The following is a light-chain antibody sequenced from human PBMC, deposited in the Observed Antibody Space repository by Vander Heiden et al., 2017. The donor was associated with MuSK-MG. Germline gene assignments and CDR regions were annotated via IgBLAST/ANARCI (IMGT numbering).Light chain of an antibody. J-gene: IGKJ1*01. CDR2: AAS. V-gene: IGKV1-8*01. CDR3: RQYYSYPRP. Sequence: AIRMTQSPSSFSASTGDRVTITCRASQGISSYLAWYQQKPGKAPKLLIYAASTSQKRVPSTISGSGSSADFTITISSLQSEEVAAYYCRQYYSYPRPFGQGTKVEIK. CDR1: QGISSY.